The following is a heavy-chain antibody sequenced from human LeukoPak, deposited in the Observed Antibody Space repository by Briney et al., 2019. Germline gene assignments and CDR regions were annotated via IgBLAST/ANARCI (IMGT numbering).Heavy chain of an antibody. CDR1: GFTFSSYA. V-gene: IGHV3-23*01. D-gene: IGHD2-21*01. Sequence: GGSLRLSCAASGFTFSSYAMSWVRQAPGKGLEWVSGISGSGGSTYYADSVKGRFTISRDNSKNTLYLQMNSLRAEDTAVYYCAKGLEGQRDPYCGGDCYSDHPSSWGQGTLVTVSS. J-gene: IGHJ4*02. CDR2: ISGSGGST. CDR3: AKGLEGQRDPYCGGDCYSDHPSS.